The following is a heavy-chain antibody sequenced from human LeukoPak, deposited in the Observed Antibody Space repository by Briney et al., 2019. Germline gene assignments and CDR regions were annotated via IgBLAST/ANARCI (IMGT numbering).Heavy chain of an antibody. D-gene: IGHD5-18*01. CDR3: ARQRIQLWLFDY. CDR2: IYYSGST. V-gene: IGHV4-59*08. Sequence: SETLSLTCTVSGGSISSYYWSWIRQPPGKGLEWIGYIYYSGSTNYNPSLKSRVTISVDTSNNQFSLKLSSVTAADTAVYYCARQRIQLWLFDYWGQGTLVTVSS. J-gene: IGHJ4*02. CDR1: GGSISSYY.